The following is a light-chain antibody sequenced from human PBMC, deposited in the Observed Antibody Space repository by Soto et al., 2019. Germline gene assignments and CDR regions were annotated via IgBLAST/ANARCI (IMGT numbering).Light chain of an antibody. Sequence: DIQMTQSPSTLSASVGDRVTIACRASQNINNWLAWYQQKPGKAPKLLIYAASSLESGVPSRFRGSRSGTEFTLTISSLQPDDCATYFCQHYESTPWTFGQGTKVELK. CDR1: QNINNW. CDR3: QHYESTPWT. V-gene: IGKV1-5*01. CDR2: AAS. J-gene: IGKJ1*01.